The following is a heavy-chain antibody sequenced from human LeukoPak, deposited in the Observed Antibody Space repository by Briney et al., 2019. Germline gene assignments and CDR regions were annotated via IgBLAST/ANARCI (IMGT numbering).Heavy chain of an antibody. Sequence: ASLKLSCTASGYTFTSYGISSVRQAPGHGLEWMGWISAYNGNTNYAQKLQGRVTMTTDTTTSTAYMELRSLRCDDTAVYYCARGDTAMVTDYYYYYGMDVWGEGTTVTVSS. J-gene: IGHJ6*04. V-gene: IGHV1-18*01. CDR3: ARGDTAMVTDYYYYYGMDV. CDR1: GYTFTSYG. CDR2: ISAYNGNT. D-gene: IGHD5-18*01.